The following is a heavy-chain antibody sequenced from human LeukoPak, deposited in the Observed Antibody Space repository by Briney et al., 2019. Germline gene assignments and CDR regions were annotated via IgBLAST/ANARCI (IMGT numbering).Heavy chain of an antibody. CDR3: PNGGIAAANY. Sequence: GGSLRLSCAASGFTLSSYAMHWVRQAPGKGLEWVAVISYDGSNKYYADSVKGRFTISRDNSKNTLYLQMNSLRAEDTAVYYCPNGGIAAANYWGQGTQVTVSS. J-gene: IGHJ4*02. D-gene: IGHD6-13*01. CDR1: GFTLSSYA. V-gene: IGHV3-30-3*01. CDR2: ISYDGSNK.